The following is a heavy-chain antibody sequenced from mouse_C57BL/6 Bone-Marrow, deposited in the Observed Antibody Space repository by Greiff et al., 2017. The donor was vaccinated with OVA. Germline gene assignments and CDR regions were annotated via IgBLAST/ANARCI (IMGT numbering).Heavy chain of an antibody. CDR1: GYTFASYG. D-gene: IGHD2-3*01. V-gene: IGHV1-74*01. J-gene: IGHJ4*01. CDR2: IHPSDSDT. CDR3: AITGTIYDGYYYAMDY. Sequence: QVQLQQPGAELVKPGASVKVSCKASGYTFASYGMHWVKQRPGQGLEWIGRIHPSDSDTNYNQKFKGKATLTVDKSSSTAYMQLSSLTSEDSAVYYCAITGTIYDGYYYAMDYWGQGTSVTVSS.